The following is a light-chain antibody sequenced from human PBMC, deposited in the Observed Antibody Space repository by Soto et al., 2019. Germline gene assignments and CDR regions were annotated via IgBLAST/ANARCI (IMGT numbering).Light chain of an antibody. Sequence: DIQMTQSPSSLSASVGDRFTITCRASHSISTFLNWYQQRPVKAPELLIYAASSLQSGVPSRFIGSGSGTDFALTISSLHPDDFATYYCQQSYRIPPWTFGQGTKVDIK. J-gene: IGKJ1*01. CDR2: AAS. V-gene: IGKV1-39*01. CDR1: HSISTF. CDR3: QQSYRIPPWT.